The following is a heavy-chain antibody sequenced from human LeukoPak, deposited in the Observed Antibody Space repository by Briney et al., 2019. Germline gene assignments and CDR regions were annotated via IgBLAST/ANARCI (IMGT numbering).Heavy chain of an antibody. Sequence: SVKVSCKAPRGTFSSYGISWVRQVPGQGLEWMGGVMAIFGRVKYGQKFQGRATITTDESTSTAYMELSSLTSEDTGAYYCARGELGDRSGFSFFDYWGQETLVTVSS. CDR2: VMAIFGRV. J-gene: IGHJ4*02. V-gene: IGHV1-69*05. CDR1: RGTFSSYG. CDR3: ARGELGDRSGFSFFDY. D-gene: IGHD3-22*01.